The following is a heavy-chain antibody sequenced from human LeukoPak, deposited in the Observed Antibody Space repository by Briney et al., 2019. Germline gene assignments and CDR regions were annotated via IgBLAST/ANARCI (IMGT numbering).Heavy chain of an antibody. D-gene: IGHD3-3*01. V-gene: IGHV1-46*03. CDR2: INPSGGST. CDR1: GYTFTGYY. CDR3: ARDKPGEGYDFWSGYYTHYYMDV. Sequence: ASVKVSCKASGYTFTGYYMHWVRQTPGQGLEWMGIINPSGGSTSYAQKFQGRVTMTRDTSTSTVYMELSSLRSEDTAVYYCARDKPGEGYDFWSGYYTHYYMDVWGKGTTVTVSS. J-gene: IGHJ6*03.